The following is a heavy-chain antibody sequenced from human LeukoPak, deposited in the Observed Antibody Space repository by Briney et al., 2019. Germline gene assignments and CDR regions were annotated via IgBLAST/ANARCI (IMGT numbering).Heavy chain of an antibody. CDR1: GFTFSSYA. CDR2: ISGSGGST. V-gene: IGHV3-23*01. CDR3: AKDRGGSYGSDAFDI. J-gene: IGHJ3*02. D-gene: IGHD1-26*01. Sequence: GGSLRLSCAASGFTFSSYAMSWIRQAPGKGLEWVSAISGSGGSTYYADSVKGRFTISRDNSKNTLYLQMNSLRAEDTAVYYCAKDRGGSYGSDAFDIWGQGTMVTVSS.